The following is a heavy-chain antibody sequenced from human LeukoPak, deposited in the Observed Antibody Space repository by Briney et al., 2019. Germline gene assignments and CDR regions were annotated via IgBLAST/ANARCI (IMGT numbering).Heavy chain of an antibody. V-gene: IGHV3-66*01. CDR2: IYSGGST. CDR1: GFTFSSYY. Sequence: AGSLRLSCEASGFTFSSYYMSWVRQGPGKGLECFSVIYSGGSTYYADSVKGRFTISRDNSKTTLYLQMNSLRAEDTAVYYCARDHLDSSGYTIDYWGQGTLVTVSS. D-gene: IGHD3-22*01. J-gene: IGHJ4*02. CDR3: ARDHLDSSGYTIDY.